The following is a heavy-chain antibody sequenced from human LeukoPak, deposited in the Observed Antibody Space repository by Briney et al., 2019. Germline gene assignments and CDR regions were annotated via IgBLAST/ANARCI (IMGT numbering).Heavy chain of an antibody. Sequence: PSETLSLTCSVSGASISSYFWSWIRQPPGKGLEWVGYIYYGGSTNYNPSLKSRVTISIDKSKNHFSLKLSSVTAADTAVYYCVSNESGNFDYWGQGTLVTVSS. D-gene: IGHD1-1*01. V-gene: IGHV4-59*01. CDR1: GASISSYF. J-gene: IGHJ4*02. CDR2: IYYGGST. CDR3: VSNESGNFDY.